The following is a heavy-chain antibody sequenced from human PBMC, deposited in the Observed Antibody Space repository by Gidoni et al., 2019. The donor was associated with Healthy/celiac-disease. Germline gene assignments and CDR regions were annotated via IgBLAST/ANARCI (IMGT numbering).Heavy chain of an antibody. J-gene: IGHJ4*02. Sequence: EVQLVESGGGLVQPGRSLRLSCTASGFTFGAYAISWFRQAPGKGLEWVGFIRSKADGGTTEYAASVKGRFTISRDDSKSIAYLQMNSLKTEDTAVYYCTRVLEYYGSGSPYYFDYWGQGTLVTVSS. CDR1: GFTFGAYA. CDR2: IRSKADGGTT. V-gene: IGHV3-49*03. D-gene: IGHD3-10*01. CDR3: TRVLEYYGSGSPYYFDY.